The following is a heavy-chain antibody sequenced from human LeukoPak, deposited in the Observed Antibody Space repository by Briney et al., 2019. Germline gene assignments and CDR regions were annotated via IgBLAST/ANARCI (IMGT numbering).Heavy chain of an antibody. Sequence: ASVKVSCKVSGYTLTELSMHWVRQARGKGLEWMGRFDPEDGETIYAQKFQGRVTMTEDTSTDTAYMELSSLRSEDTAVYYCATRPPRYSSGWMGFDYWGQGTLVTVSS. D-gene: IGHD6-19*01. V-gene: IGHV1-24*01. CDR3: ATRPPRYSSGWMGFDY. CDR1: GYTLTELS. J-gene: IGHJ4*02. CDR2: FDPEDGET.